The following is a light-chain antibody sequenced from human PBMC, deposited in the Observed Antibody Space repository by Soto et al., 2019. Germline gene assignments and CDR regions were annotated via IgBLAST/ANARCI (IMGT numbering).Light chain of an antibody. CDR3: QQHGSSPIT. CDR1: QSVISTY. V-gene: IGKV3-20*01. CDR2: RAS. J-gene: IGKJ5*01. Sequence: EIVLTQSPGTLSLSPGERCTLSCMAIQSVISTYLAWYQQKPGQAPRLLIYRASSRATGIPDRFSGSGSGTDFTLTISRLEPEDFEVYYCQQHGSSPITFGQGTRLEIK.